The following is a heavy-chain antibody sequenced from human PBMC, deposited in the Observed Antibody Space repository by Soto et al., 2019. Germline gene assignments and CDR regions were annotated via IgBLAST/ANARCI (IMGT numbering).Heavy chain of an antibody. CDR2: MNPNSGNT. J-gene: IGHJ6*03. V-gene: IGHV1-8*01. CDR1: GYTFTSYD. D-gene: IGHD3-3*01. CDR3: AGRSEEYYDFWSGYFGGYYYYMDV. Sequence: ASVKVSCKASGYTFTSYDINWVRQATGQGLEWMGWMNPNSGNTGYAQKFQGRVTMTRNTSISTAYMELSSLRSEDTAVYYCAGRSEEYYDFWSGYFGGYYYYMDVWGKGTTVTVSS.